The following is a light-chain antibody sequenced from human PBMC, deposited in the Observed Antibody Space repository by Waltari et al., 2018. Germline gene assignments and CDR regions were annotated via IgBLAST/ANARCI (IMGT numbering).Light chain of an antibody. Sequence: SALTQPDSVSGSPGQSITISCSGISSDSGGYNYVSWYQQHPGEAPKVILYDVTNRPSGVSNRFSGSKSGSSASLIISGLQPEDEAVYYCSSFTSSTTGIFGGGTKLTVL. CDR2: DVT. CDR3: SSFTSSTTGI. CDR1: SSDSGGYNY. J-gene: IGLJ2*01. V-gene: IGLV2-14*03.